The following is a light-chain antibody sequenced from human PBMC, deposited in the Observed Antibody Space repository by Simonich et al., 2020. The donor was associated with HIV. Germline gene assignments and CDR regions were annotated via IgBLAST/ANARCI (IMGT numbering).Light chain of an antibody. V-gene: IGKV1-27*01. Sequence: DIQMTQSPSSLSASVGDRVTITCRAIQGISNYLAWYQQKPWKVPKLLIYDAYTLQSGVPSRFSGSGSGTYFTLTISGLQPEDVATYYCQKYSRAPPLTFGGGTKVEIK. J-gene: IGKJ4*01. CDR3: QKYSRAPPLT. CDR1: QGISNY. CDR2: DAY.